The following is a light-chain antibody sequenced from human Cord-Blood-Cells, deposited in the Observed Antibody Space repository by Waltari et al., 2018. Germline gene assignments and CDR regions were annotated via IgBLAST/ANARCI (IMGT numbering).Light chain of an antibody. V-gene: IGKV3-20*01. CDR2: GAS. CDR1: QSVSSSY. CDR3: RQYGSSPLS. Sequence: EIVLTQSPGTLSLSPGERATLSCRASQSVSSSYLAWYQQKPGQAPRLLIDGASSRATGIPDRFSGSGSGTDFTLTISRLEPEDFAVYYCRQYGSSPLSFGQGTKVEIK. J-gene: IGKJ1*01.